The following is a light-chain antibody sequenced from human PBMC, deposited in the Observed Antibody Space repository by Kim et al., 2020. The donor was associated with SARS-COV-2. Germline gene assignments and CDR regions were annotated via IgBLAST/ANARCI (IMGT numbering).Light chain of an antibody. CDR3: QKYGISPNT. J-gene: IGKJ5*01. CDR1: QSVSSNN. V-gene: IGKV3-20*01. Sequence: EIVLTQSPGTLSLSPGERVTLSCRASQSVSSNNLAWYQQKAGQAPRLLIHAVSNRATGIPDRFSGSGSGTDFTLTISRLEPEDFAMYYCQKYGISPNTFGQGTRLEIK. CDR2: AVS.